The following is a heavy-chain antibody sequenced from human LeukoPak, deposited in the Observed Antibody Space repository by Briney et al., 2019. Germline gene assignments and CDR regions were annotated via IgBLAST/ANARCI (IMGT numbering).Heavy chain of an antibody. D-gene: IGHD6-19*01. J-gene: IGHJ4*02. CDR2: ISNDGNNE. V-gene: IGHV3-30-3*01. CDR1: KFTFSHFP. Sequence: GGSLRLSCAASKFTFSHFPIHWVRQAPGKGLEWVSFISNDGNNEYYADSVRGRFTISRDNPKNTVFLQMNSLRAEDTAVYYCAKVRIAVAGTVFDYWGQGTLVTVSS. CDR3: AKVRIAVAGTVFDY.